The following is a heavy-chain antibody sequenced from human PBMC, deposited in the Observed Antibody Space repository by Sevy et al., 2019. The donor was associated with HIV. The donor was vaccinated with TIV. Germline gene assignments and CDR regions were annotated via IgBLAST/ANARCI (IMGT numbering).Heavy chain of an antibody. D-gene: IGHD5-18*01. Sequence: GGSLRLSCAASGFTFSSYWMSWVRQAPGKGLEWVANIKQDGSEKYYVDSVKGRFTISRDNAKNSLYLQMNSLSAEDTAMYYCARDDANSGYSYGSKILVLYYYYDGMDVWGQGTTVTVSS. J-gene: IGHJ6*02. CDR2: IKQDGSEK. CDR3: ARDDANSGYSYGSKILVLYYYYDGMDV. V-gene: IGHV3-7*01. CDR1: GFTFSSYW.